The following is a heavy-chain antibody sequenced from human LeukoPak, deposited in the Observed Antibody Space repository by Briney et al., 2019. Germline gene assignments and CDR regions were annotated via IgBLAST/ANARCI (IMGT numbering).Heavy chain of an antibody. CDR2: IWYDGSNK. D-gene: IGHD3-22*01. Sequence: GGSLRLSCAASGFTFSSYGMHWVRQAPGKGLEWVAVIWYDGSNKYYADSVKGRFTISRDNSKNTLYLQMNSLRAEDTAVYYCAKGHSYDSSGYYSEYFQHWGQGTLVTVSP. V-gene: IGHV3-33*06. CDR1: GFTFSSYG. CDR3: AKGHSYDSSGYYSEYFQH. J-gene: IGHJ1*01.